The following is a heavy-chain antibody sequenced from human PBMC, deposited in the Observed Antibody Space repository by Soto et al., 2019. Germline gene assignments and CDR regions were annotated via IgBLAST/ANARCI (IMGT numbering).Heavy chain of an antibody. CDR3: ARSRRDFWSGYNYYGMDV. D-gene: IGHD3-3*01. Sequence: QVQLVQSGAEVKKPGSSVKVSCKASGGTFSSYAISWVRQAPGQGLEWMGGIIPIFGTANYAQKFQGRVTITADESTRTAYMELSSLRSEDTAVYYCARSRRDFWSGYNYYGMDVWGQGTTVTVSS. CDR2: IIPIFGTA. J-gene: IGHJ6*02. V-gene: IGHV1-69*01. CDR1: GGTFSSYA.